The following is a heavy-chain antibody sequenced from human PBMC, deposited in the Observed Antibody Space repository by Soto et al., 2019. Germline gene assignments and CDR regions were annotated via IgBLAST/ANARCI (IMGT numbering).Heavy chain of an antibody. CDR3: ARGDIVATNIDY. Sequence: QVQLQESGPGLVKPSQTLSLTCTVSGGSISSGGYYWSWIRQHPGKGLEGIGYIYYSGSTYYNPSLKSRVTISVDTFKNQFSLKLSSVTAADTAVYYCARGDIVATNIDYWGQGTLVTVSS. CDR1: GGSISSGGYY. V-gene: IGHV4-31*03. CDR2: IYYSGST. D-gene: IGHD5-12*01. J-gene: IGHJ4*02.